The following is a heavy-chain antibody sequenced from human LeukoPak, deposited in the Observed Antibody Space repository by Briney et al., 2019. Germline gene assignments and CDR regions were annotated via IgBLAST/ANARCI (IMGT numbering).Heavy chain of an antibody. V-gene: IGHV4-4*07. J-gene: IGHJ4*02. Sequence: PSETLSLTCTVSGGSINSYYWSWIRQPAGKGLEWIGRIYSSGSTNHNPSLKSRVSMSVDTSKNQFSLKLTSVTAADTAVYYCARGGKATVVTMWGQGILVTVSS. CDR1: GGSINSYY. D-gene: IGHD4-23*01. CDR2: IYSSGST. CDR3: ARGGKATVVTM.